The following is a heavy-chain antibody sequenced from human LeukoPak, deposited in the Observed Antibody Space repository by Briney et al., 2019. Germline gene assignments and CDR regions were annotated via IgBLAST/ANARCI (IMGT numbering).Heavy chain of an antibody. CDR2: ISGSGGKT. CDR1: GFTFSSNT. Sequence: PGGSLRLSCEASGFTFSSNTMNWVRQAPGKGLEGVSGISGSGGKTYYADSVKGRFTISRDNSKNTLFAQMNSLRAEDTAVYYCAKLLNYGGNSDYFDYWGQGTQVTVSS. CDR3: AKLLNYGGNSDYFDY. D-gene: IGHD4-23*01. J-gene: IGHJ4*02. V-gene: IGHV3-23*01.